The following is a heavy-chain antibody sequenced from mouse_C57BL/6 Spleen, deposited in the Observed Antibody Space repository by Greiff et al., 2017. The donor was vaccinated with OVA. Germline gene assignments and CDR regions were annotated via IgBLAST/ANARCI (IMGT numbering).Heavy chain of an antibody. Sequence: LVESGPELVKPGASVKISCKASGYAFSSSWMNWVKQRPGKGLEWIGRIYPGDGDTNYNGKFKGRATLTADKSSSTAYMQLSSLTSEDSAVYVCVREGNNYYGSRYDDWGQGTTLTGSS. CDR2: IYPGDGDT. CDR3: VREGNNYYGSRYDD. J-gene: IGHJ2*01. CDR1: GYAFSSSW. D-gene: IGHD1-1*01. V-gene: IGHV1-82*01.